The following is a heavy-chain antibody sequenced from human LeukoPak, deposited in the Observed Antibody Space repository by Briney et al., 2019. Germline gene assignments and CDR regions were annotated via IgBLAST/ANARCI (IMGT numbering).Heavy chain of an antibody. CDR2: MSTTGTDI. V-gene: IGHV3-21*01. D-gene: IGHD2-2*01. CDR3: ARTGGLYCSSTSCYPYFFDY. Sequence: PGGSLRLSCAASGFTFSDYSINWVRQAPGKGLELVSYMSTTGTDIYYADSVKGRFTISRDNAKNSLYLQMNSLRAEDTAVYYCARTGGLYCSSTSCYPYFFDYWGQGTLVTVSS. J-gene: IGHJ4*02. CDR1: GFTFSDYS.